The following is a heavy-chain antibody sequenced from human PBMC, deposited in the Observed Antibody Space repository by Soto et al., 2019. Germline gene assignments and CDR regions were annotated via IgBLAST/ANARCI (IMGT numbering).Heavy chain of an antibody. J-gene: IGHJ4*02. D-gene: IGHD3-3*01. CDR1: GYTFTSYA. CDR2: INAGNGNT. V-gene: IGHV1-3*01. CDR3: ARDRDYDFWSGYSIPGHVDY. Sequence: GASVKVSCKASGYTFTSYAMHWVRQAPGQRLEWMGWINAGNGNTKYSQKFQGRVTITRDTSASTAYMELSSLRSEDTAVYYCARDRDYDFWSGYSIPGHVDYWGQGTLVTVSS.